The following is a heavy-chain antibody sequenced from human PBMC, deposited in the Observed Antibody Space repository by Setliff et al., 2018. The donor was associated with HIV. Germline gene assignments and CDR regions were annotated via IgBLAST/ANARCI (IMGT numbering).Heavy chain of an antibody. Sequence: GGSLRLSCAGSGPGGSGFTFSDYYMSWVRQAPGKGLEWLSYISSSGTTTYYADSVKGRFTISRDNAKNSVLLQMNSLRVEDTAVYFCAAQGVLWGQGTQVTVSS. CDR1: GFTFSDYY. V-gene: IGHV3-11*04. CDR3: AAQGVL. J-gene: IGHJ4*02. CDR2: ISSSGTTT.